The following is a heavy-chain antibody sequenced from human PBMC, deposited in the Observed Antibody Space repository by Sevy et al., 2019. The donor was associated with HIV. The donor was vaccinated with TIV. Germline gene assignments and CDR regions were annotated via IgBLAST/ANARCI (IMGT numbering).Heavy chain of an antibody. V-gene: IGHV3-23*01. CDR1: GFTFSSYA. CDR3: AKPARDSSGYYYALDY. D-gene: IGHD3-22*01. CDR2: ISGSGGST. Sequence: GGSLRLSCAASGFTFSSYAMSWVRQAPGKGLEWVSAISGSGGSTYYADSVKGRFTISRDNSKNTLCLQMNSLRAEDTAVYYCAKPARDSSGYYYALDYWGQGTLVTVSS. J-gene: IGHJ4*02.